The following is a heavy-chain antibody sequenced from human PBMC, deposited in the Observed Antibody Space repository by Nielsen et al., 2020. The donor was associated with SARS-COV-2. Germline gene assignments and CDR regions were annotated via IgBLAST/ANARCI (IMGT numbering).Heavy chain of an antibody. CDR2: IIPIFGTA. Sequence: VRQAPGQGLEWMGGIIPIFGTANYAQKFQGRVTITADESTSTAYMELSSLRSEDTAVYYCARDQTYYYDSSGLRAFDYWGQGTLVTVSS. CDR3: ARDQTYYYDSSGLRAFDY. J-gene: IGHJ4*02. V-gene: IGHV1-69*01. D-gene: IGHD3-22*01.